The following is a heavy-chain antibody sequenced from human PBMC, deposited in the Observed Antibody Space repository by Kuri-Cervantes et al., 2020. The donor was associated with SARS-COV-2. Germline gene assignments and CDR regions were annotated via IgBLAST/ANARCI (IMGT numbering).Heavy chain of an antibody. CDR1: GGPFIGYS. J-gene: IGHJ4*02. D-gene: IGHD3-22*01. CDR2: INDRGST. CDR3: AKLERFDSSGYFHSAPPQKYYIDY. Sequence: GPLRPPFDSHGGPFIGYSWTWIRKPPGKGLEWSGEINDRGSTSYNPSLKTLVTISVDSSNSLFSLRGTPLTSAYPAVYFCAKLERFDSSGYFHSAPPQKYYIDYWGQGTLVTVSS. V-gene: IGHV4-34*01.